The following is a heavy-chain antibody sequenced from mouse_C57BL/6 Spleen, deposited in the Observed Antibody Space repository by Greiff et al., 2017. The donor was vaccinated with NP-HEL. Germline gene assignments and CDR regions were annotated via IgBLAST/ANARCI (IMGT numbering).Heavy chain of an antibody. CDR3: ARYYDYDEYFDV. D-gene: IGHD2-4*01. Sequence: VQRVESGAELVRPGTSVKVSCKASGYAFTNYLIEWVKQRPGQGLEWIGVINPGSGGTNYNEKFKGKATLTADKSSSTAYMQLSSLTSEDSAVYFCARYYDYDEYFDVWGTGTTVTVSS. CDR1: GYAFTNYL. CDR2: INPGSGGT. J-gene: IGHJ1*03. V-gene: IGHV1-54*01.